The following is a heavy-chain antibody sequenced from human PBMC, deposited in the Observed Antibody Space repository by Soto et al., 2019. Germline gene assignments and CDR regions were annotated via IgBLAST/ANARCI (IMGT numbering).Heavy chain of an antibody. CDR3: ARIRSRVMITFGGDHYGMDV. D-gene: IGHD3-16*01. CDR1: GGSFSGYY. J-gene: IGHJ6*02. CDR2: INHSGST. Sequence: PSETLSLTCAVYGGSFSGYYWCWIRQPPGKGLEWIGEINHSGSTNYNPSLKSRVTISVDTSKNQFSLKLSSVTAADTAVYYCARIRSRVMITFGGDHYGMDVWGQGTTVT. V-gene: IGHV4-34*01.